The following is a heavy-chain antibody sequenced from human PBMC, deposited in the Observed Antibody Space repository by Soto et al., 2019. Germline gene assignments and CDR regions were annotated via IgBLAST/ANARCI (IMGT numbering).Heavy chain of an antibody. V-gene: IGHV1-18*01. J-gene: IGHJ2*01. CDR2: ISPYNGNT. Sequence: ASVKVSCKASGYTFTTYDISWVRQAPGQGLEWMGWISPYNGNTNYAQKFQDRVTMTTDTSTRTAYMEVRSLRSDDTAVYYCARIITTDWYFDLWGRGTLVTVSS. D-gene: IGHD3-10*01. CDR3: ARIITTDWYFDL. CDR1: GYTFTTYD.